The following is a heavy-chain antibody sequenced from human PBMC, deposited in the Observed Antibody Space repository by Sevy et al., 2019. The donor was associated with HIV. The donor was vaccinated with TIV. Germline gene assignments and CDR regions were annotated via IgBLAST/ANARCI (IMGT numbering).Heavy chain of an antibody. Sequence: GGSLRLSCAAAGFSFSRHGMHWARQAPGKGLEWVAVISNDGSDKEYAESVKGRFTVSRDNSKDTVYLQMNSLRLDERAVYYCANSRGRYEGSSWLYYYYIMDVWGQGTTVTVSS. D-gene: IGHD6-13*01. CDR2: ISNDGSDK. CDR3: ANSRGRYEGSSWLYYYYIMDV. V-gene: IGHV3-30*18. J-gene: IGHJ6*02. CDR1: GFSFSRHG.